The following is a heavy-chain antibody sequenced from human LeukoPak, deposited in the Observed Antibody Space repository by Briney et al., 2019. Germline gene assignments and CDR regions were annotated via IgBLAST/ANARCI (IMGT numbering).Heavy chain of an antibody. CDR3: ARDLGLDTTMIFFDY. Sequence: ASVKVSCKASGYTFTSFGISWVRQAPRQGPEWMGWISAYNGNTNYVQKFQGRVTMTTDTSTNTAYMELRSLTSDDTAVYYCARDLGLDTTMIFFDYWGQGTVVTVSS. D-gene: IGHD5-18*01. J-gene: IGHJ4*02. CDR2: ISAYNGNT. CDR1: GYTFTSFG. V-gene: IGHV1-18*01.